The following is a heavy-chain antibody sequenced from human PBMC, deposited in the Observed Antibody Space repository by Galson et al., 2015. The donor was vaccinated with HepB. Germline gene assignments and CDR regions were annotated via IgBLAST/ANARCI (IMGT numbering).Heavy chain of an antibody. V-gene: IGHV3-53*01. CDR1: GFPVSGSY. CDR3: ARDHFDYSNAIYYFDS. D-gene: IGHD4-11*01. Sequence: LRLSCAASGFPVSGSYMSWVRQAPGKGLEWVSVFHSDGDPDYADSVKGRFTISRDNSKNTLYLQMNSLRAEDTAVYFCARDHFDYSNAIYYFDSWGQGTLVTVSS. J-gene: IGHJ4*02. CDR2: FHSDGDP.